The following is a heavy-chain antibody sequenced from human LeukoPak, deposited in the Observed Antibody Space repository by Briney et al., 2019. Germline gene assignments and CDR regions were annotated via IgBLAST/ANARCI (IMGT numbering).Heavy chain of an antibody. CDR1: GFTFSSYA. Sequence: PGGSLRLSCAASGFTFSSYAMHWVHQAPGKGLEWVAVISYDGSNKYYADSVKGRFTISRDNSKNTLYLQMNSLRAEDTAVYYCARDIPYSSGPDYWGQGTLVTVSS. CDR2: ISYDGSNK. CDR3: ARDIPYSSGPDY. J-gene: IGHJ4*02. V-gene: IGHV3-30*04. D-gene: IGHD6-19*01.